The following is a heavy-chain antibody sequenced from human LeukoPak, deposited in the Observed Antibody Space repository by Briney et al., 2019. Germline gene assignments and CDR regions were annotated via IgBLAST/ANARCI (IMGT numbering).Heavy chain of an antibody. V-gene: IGHV4-59*01. CDR1: GGSISSYY. Sequence: SETLSLTCSVSGGSISSYYWNWIRQPTGKGLEWIGYIQYSGNTNYNPSLKSRVSISVDTSKNQFSLKLSSVTAADTAVYYCASTKRPYGDYDYWGQGTLVTVSS. J-gene: IGHJ4*02. CDR3: ASTKRPYGDYDY. D-gene: IGHD4-17*01. CDR2: IQYSGNT.